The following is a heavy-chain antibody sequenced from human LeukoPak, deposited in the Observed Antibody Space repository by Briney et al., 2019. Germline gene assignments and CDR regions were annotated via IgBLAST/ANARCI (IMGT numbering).Heavy chain of an antibody. D-gene: IGHD3-16*01. CDR3: YGIHLGDSFDI. V-gene: IGHV3-53*01. J-gene: IGHJ3*02. CDR1: GFIVSRNY. CDR2: LSSKYET. Sequence: GGSLRLSCAASGFIVSRNYMGWDRQAPGKGLEWVSALSSKYETYYADSVKGRFTISRDNSENTLYLQMNALRAEDTALYYCYGIHLGDSFDIWGRGTMVIVSS.